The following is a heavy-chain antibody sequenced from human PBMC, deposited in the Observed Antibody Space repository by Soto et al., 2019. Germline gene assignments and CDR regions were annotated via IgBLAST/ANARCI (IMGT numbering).Heavy chain of an antibody. Sequence: SETLSLTCTVSGGSISSYYWSWIRQPPGKGLEWIGYNYYSGSTNYNPSLKSRVTISVDTSKNQFSLKLSSVTAADTAVYYCARHSSGWYYFDYWGQGTLVTVSS. V-gene: IGHV4-59*08. J-gene: IGHJ4*02. CDR3: ARHSSGWYYFDY. D-gene: IGHD6-19*01. CDR1: GGSISSYY. CDR2: NYYSGST.